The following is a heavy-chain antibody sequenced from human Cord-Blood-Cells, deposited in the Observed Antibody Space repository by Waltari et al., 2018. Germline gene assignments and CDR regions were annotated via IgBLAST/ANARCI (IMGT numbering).Heavy chain of an antibody. J-gene: IGHJ3*02. Sequence: QVQLVESGGGVVQPGRSLRLSCAASGFTFSSHGMHWVRQAPGKGLEWVAVISYDGSNKYYADSVKGRFTISRDNSKNTLYLQMSSLRAEDTAVYYCAKSGAVAGTAFDIWGQGTMVTVSS. CDR2: ISYDGSNK. CDR1: GFTFSSHG. V-gene: IGHV3-30*18. D-gene: IGHD6-19*01. CDR3: AKSGAVAGTAFDI.